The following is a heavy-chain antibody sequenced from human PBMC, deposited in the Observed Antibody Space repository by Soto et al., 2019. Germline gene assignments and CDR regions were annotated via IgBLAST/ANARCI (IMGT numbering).Heavy chain of an antibody. CDR1: GFTFSDHN. J-gene: IGHJ4*02. CDR2: TRGKANSYTT. V-gene: IGHV3-72*01. CDR3: TRRAPSRAFDF. Sequence: EVQLVESGGGLVQPGGSLRLSCVASGFTFSDHNIDWVRQAPGKGLEWVGRTRGKANSYTTDYAASVNGRFTISRDDSKNSAFLQMNSLKTEDTALYYCTRRAPSRAFDFWGQGTPVTVSS.